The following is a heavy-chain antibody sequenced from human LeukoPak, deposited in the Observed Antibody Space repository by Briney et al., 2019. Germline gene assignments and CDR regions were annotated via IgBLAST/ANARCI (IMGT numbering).Heavy chain of an antibody. CDR2: IYYSGST. D-gene: IGHD4-11*01. Sequence: SETLSLTCTVSGGSISSYYWSWIRQPPGKGLEWIGYIYYSGSTNYNPSLKSRVTISVDTSKNQFSLKLSSVTAADTAVYYCARQSQKLPLFDYWGQGTLVTVSS. J-gene: IGHJ4*02. CDR1: GGSISSYY. CDR3: ARQSQKLPLFDY. V-gene: IGHV4-59*08.